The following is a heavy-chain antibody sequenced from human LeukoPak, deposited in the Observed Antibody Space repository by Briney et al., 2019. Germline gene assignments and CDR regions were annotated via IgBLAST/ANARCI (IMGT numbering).Heavy chain of an antibody. CDR2: IWSDGSNK. V-gene: IGHV3-33*01. Sequence: QPGGSLRLSCGASGFTFSVYGMHWVRQAPGKGLEWVAVIWSDGSNKYYADSVKGRFTISRDNSKNTLYLQMNSLRAEDTAVYYCARQRRYCSGDNCYQRTFDYWGQGTLVTVSS. J-gene: IGHJ4*02. D-gene: IGHD2-15*01. CDR1: GFTFSVYG. CDR3: ARQRRYCSGDNCYQRTFDY.